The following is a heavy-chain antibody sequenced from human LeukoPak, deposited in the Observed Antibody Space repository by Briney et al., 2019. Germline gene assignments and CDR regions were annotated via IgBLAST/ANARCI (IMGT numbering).Heavy chain of an antibody. CDR3: ARSGGPGTYHQLRYNWFDP. V-gene: IGHV3-21*01. CDR1: GFTLSDYH. D-gene: IGHD3-10*01. Sequence: PGGSLRLSCAASGFTLSDYHMNWVRQAPGKGLEWLSSITTISHYIYYAGAVRGRFTISRDNAKNSLYLQMNSLRGEDTVVYYCARSGGPGTYHQLRYNWFDPWGQGTLVTVSS. J-gene: IGHJ5*02. CDR2: ITTISHYI.